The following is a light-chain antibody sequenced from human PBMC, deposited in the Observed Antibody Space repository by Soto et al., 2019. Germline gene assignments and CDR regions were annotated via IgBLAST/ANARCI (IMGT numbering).Light chain of an antibody. V-gene: IGKV3-20*01. J-gene: IGKJ5*01. CDR2: GAS. Sequence: EIVMTQSAAAVSVSPGERATLSCRASQSVSSNLAWYQQKPGQAPRLLIYGASSRATGIPDRFSGSGSGTDFTLTINRLEPEDFAVYYCQQYGSSLITFGQGTRLEIK. CDR3: QQYGSSLIT. CDR1: QSVSSN.